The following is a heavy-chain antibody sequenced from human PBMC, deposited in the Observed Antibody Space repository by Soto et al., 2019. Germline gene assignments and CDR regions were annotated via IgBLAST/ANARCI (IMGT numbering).Heavy chain of an antibody. CDR2: ISYTGTT. CDR1: GSSISDEYH. J-gene: IGHJ4*02. V-gene: IGHV4-30-4*01. CDR3: ARDLNEVGQVPHY. Sequence: SETLSLTCTVSGSSISDEYHWTWIRQSPAKGLEWIGYISYTGTTYYNPSLKSRVTISGDTSKNQFSLRMASVTAADTAVYYCARDLNEVGQVPHYWGQGTLVTVSS.